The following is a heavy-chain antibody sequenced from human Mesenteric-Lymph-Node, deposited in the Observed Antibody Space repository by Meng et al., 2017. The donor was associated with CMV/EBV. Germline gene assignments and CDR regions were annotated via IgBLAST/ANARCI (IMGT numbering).Heavy chain of an antibody. J-gene: IGHJ4*02. D-gene: IGHD3/OR15-3a*01. Sequence: GGSLRLSCAASGFTFSSYWMSWVRQAPGSGLEWVSYISSSGRTIYYADSVKGRFTISRDNAKNSLYLQMNSLRAEDTAVYYCARGWTGLIDYWGQGTVVTVSS. CDR3: ARGWTGLIDY. CDR1: GFTFSSYW. CDR2: ISSSGRTI. V-gene: IGHV3-48*04.